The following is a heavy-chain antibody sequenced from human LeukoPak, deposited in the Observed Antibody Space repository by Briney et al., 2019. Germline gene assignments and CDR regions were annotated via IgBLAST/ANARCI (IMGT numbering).Heavy chain of an antibody. V-gene: IGHV4-61*02. Sequence: SQTLSLTCTAPGGSINSGSYYWSWIRQPAGKGLEWIGRIYTGGSTNYNPSLKSRVTISIDTSKNQFSLKLDSVTAADTAVYYCARDWKTGSLDAFDIWGQGTMVTVSS. D-gene: IGHD1-26*01. CDR2: IYTGGST. CDR3: ARDWKTGSLDAFDI. J-gene: IGHJ3*02. CDR1: GGSINSGSYY.